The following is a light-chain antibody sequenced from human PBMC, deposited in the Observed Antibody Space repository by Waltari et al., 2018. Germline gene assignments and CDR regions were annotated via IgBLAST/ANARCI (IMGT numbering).Light chain of an antibody. J-gene: IGKJ1*01. Sequence: VLTQSPGTLSSSPGERVTLSCRASQSLNNKYLAWYQQKPGQTPRLLIYGASSRATGIPDRFSGSGSGTDFSLTITRLEPEDSAVYYCQQYYGSPWTFGQGTKVEI. CDR3: QQYYGSPWT. V-gene: IGKV3-20*01. CDR2: GAS. CDR1: QSLNNKY.